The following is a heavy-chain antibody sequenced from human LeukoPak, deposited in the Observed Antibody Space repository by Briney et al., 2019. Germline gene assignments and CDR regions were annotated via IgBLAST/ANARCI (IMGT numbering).Heavy chain of an antibody. CDR1: GYTFTSYD. D-gene: IGHD2-15*01. V-gene: IGHV1-8*01. CDR2: MNPNSGNT. J-gene: IGHJ5*02. Sequence: ASVKVSCKASGYTFTSYDINWVRQATGQGLEWMGWMNPNSGNTGYAQKFQGRVTMTRDTSISTAYMELSRLRSDDTAVYYCARATHYCSGGSCYSFDPWGQGTLVTVSS. CDR3: ARATHYCSGGSCYSFDP.